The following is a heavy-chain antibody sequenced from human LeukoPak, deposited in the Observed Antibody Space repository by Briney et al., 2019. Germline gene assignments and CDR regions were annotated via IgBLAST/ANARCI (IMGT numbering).Heavy chain of an antibody. J-gene: IGHJ6*02. CDR3: AKPRDCSGGSCYSLAIYYYYGMDV. D-gene: IGHD2-15*01. CDR2: ISGNGGST. CDR1: GFTFSSYA. V-gene: IGHV3-23*01. Sequence: GGSLRLSCAASGFTFSSYAMSWVRQAPGKGLEWVSAISGNGGSTYYADSVKGRFTISRDNSKNTLYLQMNSLRAEDTAVYYCAKPRDCSGGSCYSLAIYYYYGMDVWGQGTTVTVSS.